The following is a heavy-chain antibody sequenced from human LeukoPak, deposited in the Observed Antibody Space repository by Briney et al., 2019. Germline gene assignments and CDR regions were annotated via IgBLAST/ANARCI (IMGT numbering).Heavy chain of an antibody. V-gene: IGHV4-59*08. CDR2: IYYSGST. Sequence: PSETLSLTCTVSGGSISSYYWSWIRQPPGKGLEWIGYIYYSGSTNYNPSLKSRVAISVDTSKNQFSLKLSSVTAADTAVYYCARVSTWDVVPAALRVGYAFDIWGQGTMVTVSS. J-gene: IGHJ3*02. CDR1: GGSISSYY. CDR3: ARVSTWDVVPAALRVGYAFDI. D-gene: IGHD2-2*01.